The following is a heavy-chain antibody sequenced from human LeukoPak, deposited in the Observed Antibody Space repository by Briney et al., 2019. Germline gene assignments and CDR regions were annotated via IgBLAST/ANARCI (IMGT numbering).Heavy chain of an antibody. J-gene: IGHJ5*02. CDR3: ARNDIVLMVYAIGSSWFDP. V-gene: IGHV4-39*01. D-gene: IGHD2-8*01. Sequence: SETLSLTCTVSGVSISSSSYYWGWIRQPPGKGLEWIGSIYYSGSTYYNPSLKSRVTISVDTSKNQFSLKLSSVTAADTAVYYCARNDIVLMVYAIGSSWFDPWGQGTLVTVSS. CDR1: GVSISSSSYY. CDR2: IYYSGST.